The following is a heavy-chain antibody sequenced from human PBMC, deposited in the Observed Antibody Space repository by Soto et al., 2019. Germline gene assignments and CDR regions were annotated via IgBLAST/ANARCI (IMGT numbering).Heavy chain of an antibody. CDR3: AKATNFGVGPDYYYYFGMDV. D-gene: IGHD3-3*01. CDR2: VSGSGGST. CDR1: GFTFSSYA. J-gene: IGHJ6*02. V-gene: IGHV3-23*01. Sequence: LRLSCTGSGFTFSSYAMSWVREAPGKGLEWVSTVSGSGGSTSYADSVKGRFTISGDKSKSTLYLQMDSLRGEDTAVYYCAKATNFGVGPDYYYYFGMDVWGQGTTVTVYS.